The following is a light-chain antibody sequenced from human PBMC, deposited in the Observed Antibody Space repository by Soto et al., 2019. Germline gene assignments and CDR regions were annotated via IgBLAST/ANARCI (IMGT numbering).Light chain of an antibody. Sequence: QSALTQTPSASGSPGQSVTISCTGTSSDVGGYNYVSWYQQHPGKAPKLMIYEVSKRPSGVPDRFSGSKSGNTASLTVSGLQDEDEADYYCSSYAGSNNVVFGGGTQLTVL. CDR3: SSYAGSNNVV. CDR1: SSDVGGYNY. CDR2: EVS. J-gene: IGLJ2*01. V-gene: IGLV2-8*01.